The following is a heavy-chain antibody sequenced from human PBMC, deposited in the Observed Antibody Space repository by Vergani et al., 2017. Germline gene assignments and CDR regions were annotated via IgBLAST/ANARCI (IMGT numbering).Heavy chain of an antibody. CDR3: AREDSSSSGAYYYYYGMDV. V-gene: IGHV3-7*03. CDR2: IKQDGSEK. Sequence: EVQLVESGGGLVQPGGSLRLSCAASGFTFSSYWMSWVRQAPGKGLEWVANIKQDGSEKYYVDSVKGRFTISRDNAKNSLYLQMNSLRAEDTAVYYCAREDSSSSGAYYYYYGMDVWGQGP. CDR1: GFTFSSYW. J-gene: IGHJ6*02. D-gene: IGHD6-6*01.